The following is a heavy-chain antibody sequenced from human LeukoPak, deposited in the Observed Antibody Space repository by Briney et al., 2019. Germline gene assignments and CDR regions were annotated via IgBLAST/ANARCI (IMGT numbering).Heavy chain of an antibody. CDR2: FDPEDGET. D-gene: IGHD1-26*01. V-gene: IGHV1-24*01. J-gene: IGHJ4*02. CDR1: GYTLTELS. CDR3: ATVPNRVGATARAGDY. Sequence: ASVKVSCKVSGYTLTELSMHWVRQAPGKGLEWMGGFDPEDGETIYAQKFQGRVTMTEDTSTDTAYMELSSLRSEDTAVYYCATVPNRVGATARAGDYWGQGTLVTVSS.